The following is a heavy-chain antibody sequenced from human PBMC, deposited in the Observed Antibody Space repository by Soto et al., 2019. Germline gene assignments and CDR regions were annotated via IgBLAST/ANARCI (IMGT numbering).Heavy chain of an antibody. J-gene: IGHJ3*02. CDR1: GFTFSSYW. Sequence: EVQLVESGGGLVQPGGSLRLSCAASGFTFSSYWMSWVRQAPGKGLEWVANIKQDGSEKYYVDSVKGRFTISRDNAKNSLYLQMNSLSAEDTAVYYCCRSIVVVIPRSDAFDIWGQGTMVTVSS. D-gene: IGHD3-22*01. V-gene: IGHV3-7*01. CDR3: CRSIVVVIPRSDAFDI. CDR2: IKQDGSEK.